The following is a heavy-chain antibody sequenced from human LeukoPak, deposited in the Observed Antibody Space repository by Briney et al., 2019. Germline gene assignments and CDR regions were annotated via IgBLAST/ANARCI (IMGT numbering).Heavy chain of an antibody. CDR3: ARDRNYYDSSGYPDY. J-gene: IGHJ4*02. CDR1: GGTFSSYA. V-gene: IGHV1-69*04. D-gene: IGHD3-22*01. CDR2: IIPILGIA. Sequence: SVTVSCKASGGTFSSYAISWVRQAPGQGLEWMGRIIPILGIANYAQKFQGRVTITADKSTSTAYMELSSLRSEDTAVYYCARDRNYYDSSGYPDYWGQGTLVTVSS.